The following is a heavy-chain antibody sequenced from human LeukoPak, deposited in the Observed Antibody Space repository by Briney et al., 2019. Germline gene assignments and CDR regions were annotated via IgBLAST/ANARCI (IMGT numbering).Heavy chain of an antibody. CDR1: GYTFTSYY. CDR3: ARGGDSSGYYYTNWFDP. V-gene: IGHV1-46*01. J-gene: IGHJ5*02. Sequence: ASVKVSCKASGYTFTSYYMHWVRQAPGQGLEWMGIINPSGGSTSYAQKFQGRVTITADKSTSTAYMELSSLRSEDTAVYYCARGGDSSGYYYTNWFDPWGQGTLVTVSS. D-gene: IGHD3-22*01. CDR2: INPSGGST.